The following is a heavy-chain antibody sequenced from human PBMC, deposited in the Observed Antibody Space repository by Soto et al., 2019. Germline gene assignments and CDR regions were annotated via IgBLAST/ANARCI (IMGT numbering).Heavy chain of an antibody. Sequence: VKLPSWDPGYTYTCKASWWARHSHRQGLEWMGWISAYNGNTNYAQKLQGRVTMTTDTSTSTAYMELRSLRSDDTAVYYCARGPRRAAAGTSGFDPRGQRPLVTGSS. J-gene: IGHJ5*02. D-gene: IGHD6-13*01. CDR1: GYTYTCKA. CDR2: ISAYNGNT. V-gene: IGHV1-18*01. CDR3: ARGPRRAAAGTSGFDP.